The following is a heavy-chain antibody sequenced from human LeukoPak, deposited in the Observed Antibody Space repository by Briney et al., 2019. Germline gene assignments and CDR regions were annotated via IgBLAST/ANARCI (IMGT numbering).Heavy chain of an antibody. CDR3: ARGWLAETTVVTPYNY. J-gene: IGHJ4*02. CDR1: GGTFRSNA. Sequence: ASVKVSCKASGGTFRSNAISWVRQAPGRGLEWMGGITPIFGTANYAQKFQGRVTITAVESMSTAYMEVSSLRSEDTAVYYCARGWLAETTVVTPYNYWGQGTLVTVSS. D-gene: IGHD4-23*01. V-gene: IGHV1-69*13. CDR2: ITPIFGTA.